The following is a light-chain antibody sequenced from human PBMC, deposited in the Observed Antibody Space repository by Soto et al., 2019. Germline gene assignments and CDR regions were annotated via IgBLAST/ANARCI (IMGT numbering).Light chain of an antibody. J-gene: IGLJ3*02. CDR3: QTWSTGIRV. Sequence: QLVLTQSPSASASLGASVKLTCTLSSGHSSYAIAWHQQQPEKGPRYLMKLNSDGSHSKGDGIPDRFSGSSSGTERYLTSSSLQSEDDADYYCQTWSTGIRVFGGGTKLTVL. CDR1: SGHSSYA. V-gene: IGLV4-69*01. CDR2: LNSDGSH.